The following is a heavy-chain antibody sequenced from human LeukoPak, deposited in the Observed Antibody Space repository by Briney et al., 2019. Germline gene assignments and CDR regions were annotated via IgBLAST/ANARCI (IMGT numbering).Heavy chain of an antibody. Sequence: GGSLRLSCVASGFSFNNYRMTWVRQAPGKGLEWVANIKQDGGEKQYVDSVKGRFAISRDNAKKSLYLQINTLRAEDTAVYYCAKGRCSGVGCDSFHSWGQGALVTVSS. J-gene: IGHJ4*02. CDR3: AKGRCSGVGCDSFHS. CDR1: GFSFNNYR. V-gene: IGHV3-7*03. D-gene: IGHD2-15*01. CDR2: IKQDGGEK.